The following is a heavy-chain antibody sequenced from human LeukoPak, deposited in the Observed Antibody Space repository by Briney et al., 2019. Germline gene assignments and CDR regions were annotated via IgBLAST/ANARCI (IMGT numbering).Heavy chain of an antibody. J-gene: IGHJ4*02. CDR3: ARVPDSSWYYFDY. V-gene: IGHV1-69*13. CDR2: IIPIFGTA. CDR1: GGTFSSYA. D-gene: IGHD6-13*01. Sequence: AASVTVSCKASGGTFSSYAISWVRQAPGQGLEWMGGIIPIFGTANYAQKFQGRVTITADESTSTAYMELSSLRSEDTAVYYCARVPDSSWYYFDYWGQGTLVTVSS.